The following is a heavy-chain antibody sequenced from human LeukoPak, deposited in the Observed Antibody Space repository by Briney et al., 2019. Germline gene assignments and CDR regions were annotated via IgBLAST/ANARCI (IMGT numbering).Heavy chain of an antibody. J-gene: IGHJ3*02. CDR3: ARGFFGQLLSRFRAFDI. D-gene: IGHD2-2*01. V-gene: IGHV4-34*01. Sequence: SETLSLTCAVYGGPFSGYYWSWIRQPPGKGLEWIGEINHSGSTNYNPSLKSRVTISVDTSKNQFSLKLSSVTAADTAVYYCARGFFGQLLSRFRAFDIWGQGTMVTVSS. CDR1: GGPFSGYY. CDR2: INHSGST.